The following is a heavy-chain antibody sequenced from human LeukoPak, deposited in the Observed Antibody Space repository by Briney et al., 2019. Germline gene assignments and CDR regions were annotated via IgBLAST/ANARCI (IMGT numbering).Heavy chain of an antibody. V-gene: IGHV3-48*04. Sequence: GGSLRLSCAASGFTFSSYSMNWVRQAPGKGLEWVSYISSSSSTIYYADSVKGRFTVSRDNAKNSLYLQMNSLRAEDTAVYYCARGSSLGHFDYWGQGRLVTVYS. D-gene: IGHD6-19*01. CDR2: ISSSSSTI. CDR3: ARGSSLGHFDY. CDR1: GFTFSSYS. J-gene: IGHJ4*02.